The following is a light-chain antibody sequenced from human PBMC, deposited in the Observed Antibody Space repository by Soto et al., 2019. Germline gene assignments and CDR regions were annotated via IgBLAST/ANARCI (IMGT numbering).Light chain of an antibody. J-gene: IGKJ3*01. CDR1: QDINNY. CDR3: QQYDNLPFT. Sequence: DMQMTQSPSSLSGSVGARVAIACQASQDINNYLNWYQQKPGKAPKLLIHDASNLETGVPSKFSGSGSGTDFTFTISSLQPEDIATYYCQQYDNLPFTFGPGTKVDIK. V-gene: IGKV1-33*01. CDR2: DAS.